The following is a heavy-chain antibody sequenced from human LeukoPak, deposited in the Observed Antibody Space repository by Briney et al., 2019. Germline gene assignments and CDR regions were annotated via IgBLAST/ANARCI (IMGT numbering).Heavy chain of an antibody. Sequence: GESLKISCKTSGYSFNNYWIGWVRQMPGNGLEWMGIIYPGDSETRYSPSFQGQVTISADKSISTAYLQWSSLTASDTAMYYCAKSPTFYGDYDAFHVWGQGTMVTVSS. CDR2: IYPGDSET. D-gene: IGHD4-17*01. CDR3: AKSPTFYGDYDAFHV. J-gene: IGHJ3*01. CDR1: GYSFNNYW. V-gene: IGHV5-51*01.